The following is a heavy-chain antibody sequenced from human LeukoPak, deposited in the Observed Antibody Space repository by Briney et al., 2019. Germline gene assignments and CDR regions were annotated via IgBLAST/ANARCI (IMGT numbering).Heavy chain of an antibody. V-gene: IGHV4-59*12. J-gene: IGHJ4*02. CDR2: IYYSGST. CDR3: ARDSYSSGYFR. Sequence: SETLSLTCTVSGGSISSYYWIWIRQPPGKGLEWIGYIYYSGSTNYNPSLKSRVTISVDTSKNQFSLKLSSVTAADTAVYYCARDSYSSGYFRWGQGTLVTVSS. CDR1: GGSISSYY. D-gene: IGHD6-19*01.